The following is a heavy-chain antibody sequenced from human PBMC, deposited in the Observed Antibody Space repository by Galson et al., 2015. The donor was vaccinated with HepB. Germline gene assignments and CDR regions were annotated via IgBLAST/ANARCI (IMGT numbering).Heavy chain of an antibody. D-gene: IGHD6-6*01. Sequence: SVKVSCKASGGTFSSYAISWVRQAPGQGLEWMGGIIPILGIANYAQKFQGRVTITADKSTSTAYMELSSLRSEDTAVYYCAAAARPDYYYYYMDVWGKGTTVTVSS. V-gene: IGHV1-69*10. CDR3: AAAARPDYYYYYMDV. J-gene: IGHJ6*03. CDR2: IIPILGIA. CDR1: GGTFSSYA.